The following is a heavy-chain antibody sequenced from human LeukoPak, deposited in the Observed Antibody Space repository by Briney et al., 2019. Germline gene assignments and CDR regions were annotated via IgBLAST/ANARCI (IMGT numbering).Heavy chain of an antibody. J-gene: IGHJ4*02. CDR1: GFTFSSYS. CDR3: ASDYSNLGGYYGSGSYLV. CDR2: ISSSSSYI. V-gene: IGHV3-21*01. Sequence: GGSLRLSCAASGFTFSSYSMDWVRQAPGKGLEWVSSISSSSSYIYYADSVKGRFAISRDNAKNSLYLQMNSLRAEDTAVYYCASDYSNLGGYYGSGSYLVWGQGTLVTVSS. D-gene: IGHD3-10*01.